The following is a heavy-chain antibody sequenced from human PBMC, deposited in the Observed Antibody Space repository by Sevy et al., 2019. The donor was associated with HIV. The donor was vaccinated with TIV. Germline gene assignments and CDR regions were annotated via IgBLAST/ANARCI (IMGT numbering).Heavy chain of an antibody. D-gene: IGHD6-13*01. Sequence: GGSLRLSCAASGFTFSSYAMSWVRQAPGKGLEWVSTISSRGGSTYYADSVKGRFTISRDNSKNTLYLQMNSLRGDDTAVYYCAKNTAAVGTGGFDYWGQGALVTVSS. V-gene: IGHV3-23*01. CDR2: ISSRGGST. CDR1: GFTFSSYA. CDR3: AKNTAAVGTGGFDY. J-gene: IGHJ4*02.